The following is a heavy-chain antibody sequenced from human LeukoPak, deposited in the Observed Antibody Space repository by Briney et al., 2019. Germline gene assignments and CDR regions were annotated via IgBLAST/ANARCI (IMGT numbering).Heavy chain of an antibody. CDR1: GFTFSDYY. D-gene: IGHD5-12*01. J-gene: IGHJ4*02. Sequence: PGGSLRLSCAASGFTFSDYYMSWIRQAPGKGPEWVSFISKDGRSMAYADSVKGRFTISRDNAKNSLYLQMNSLTADDTAVHFCARVRGSYSSDYWGQGTLVTVSS. CDR3: ARVRGSYSSDY. CDR2: ISKDGRSM. V-gene: IGHV3-11*01.